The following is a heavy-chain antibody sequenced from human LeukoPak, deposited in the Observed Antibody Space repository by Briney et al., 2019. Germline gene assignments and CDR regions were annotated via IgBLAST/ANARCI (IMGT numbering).Heavy chain of an antibody. J-gene: IGHJ6*04. V-gene: IGHV1-18*01. CDR3: ATAAIAVAGNEVSKMDV. D-gene: IGHD6-19*01. CDR2: ISAYNGNT. CDR1: GYTFTSYG. Sequence: GASVKVSCKASGYTFTSYGISWVRQAPGQGLEWMGWISAYNGNTNYAQKLQGRVTMTTDTSTGTAYMELRSLRSDDTAVYYCATAAIAVAGNEVSKMDVWGKGTTVTISS.